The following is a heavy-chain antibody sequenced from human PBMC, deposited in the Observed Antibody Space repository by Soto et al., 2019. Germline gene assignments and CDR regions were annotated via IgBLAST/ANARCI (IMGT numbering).Heavy chain of an antibody. Sequence: QVQLVQSGAEVKKPGASVKVSCKASGYTFTSYAMHWVRQAPGQRLEWMGWINAGNGNTKYSQKFQGRVTITSDTSASTAYMELSSLRSEDTAVYYCARGIAVDGSSSALFDYWGQGTLVTVSS. J-gene: IGHJ4*02. CDR3: ARGIAVDGSSSALFDY. D-gene: IGHD6-19*01. CDR1: GYTFTSYA. CDR2: INAGNGNT. V-gene: IGHV1-3*01.